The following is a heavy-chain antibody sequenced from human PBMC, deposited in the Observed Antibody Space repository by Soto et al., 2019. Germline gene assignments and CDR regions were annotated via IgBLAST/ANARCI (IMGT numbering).Heavy chain of an antibody. Sequence: ASVKASCKASGYTFTSYVISWVRQAPGQGLEWMGWISAYNGNTNYAQKLQGRVTMTTDTSTSTAYMELRSLRSDDTAVYYCARGVKAVAENWFDPWGQGTLVTVSS. J-gene: IGHJ5*02. CDR2: ISAYNGNT. D-gene: IGHD6-19*01. V-gene: IGHV1-18*01. CDR3: ARGVKAVAENWFDP. CDR1: GYTFTSYV.